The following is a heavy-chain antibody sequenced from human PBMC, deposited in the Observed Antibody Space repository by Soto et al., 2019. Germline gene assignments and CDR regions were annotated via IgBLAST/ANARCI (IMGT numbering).Heavy chain of an antibody. D-gene: IGHD5-18*01. CDR2: IYWNDDK. CDR1: GFSLSTSGVG. Sequence: QITLKESGPTLVKPTQTLTLTCTFSGFSLSTSGVGVGWIRQPPGKALEWLALIYWNDDKRYSPSLKSRLTITKNTSKTQVVLTMTTMDPVNTPTYYCAHSQEGYSNVSRPTYYSSGMDVWGKGTTVTVPS. J-gene: IGHJ6*04. CDR3: AHSQEGYSNVSRPTYYSSGMDV. V-gene: IGHV2-5*01.